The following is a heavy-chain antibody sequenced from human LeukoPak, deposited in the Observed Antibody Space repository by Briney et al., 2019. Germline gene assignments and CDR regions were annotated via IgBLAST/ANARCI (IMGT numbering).Heavy chain of an antibody. J-gene: IGHJ2*01. Sequence: GGSLRLSCTASGFTFSSYWMFWVRQAPGKGLVWVSRINSDGSTTNFADSVKGRFAISRDNAKNTLYLQMNNLRAEDTAVYYCARVSGNSSSWTRGDDWYFDLWGRGTLVTVSS. D-gene: IGHD6-13*01. CDR1: GFTFSSYW. CDR2: INSDGSTT. V-gene: IGHV3-74*01. CDR3: ARVSGNSSSWTRGDDWYFDL.